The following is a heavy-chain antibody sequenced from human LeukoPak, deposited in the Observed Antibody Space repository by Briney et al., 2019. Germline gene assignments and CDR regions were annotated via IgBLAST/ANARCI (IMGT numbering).Heavy chain of an antibody. CDR3: ARPEYSGYSYAFDI. J-gene: IGHJ3*02. V-gene: IGHV5-51*01. CDR1: GYSFTSYW. CDR2: IYPGDSDT. D-gene: IGHD1-26*01. Sequence: GESLKISCKGSGYSFTSYWIGWVRQMPGKGLEWMGIIYPGDSDTRYSPSFQGQVTISADKSISIAYLQWSRLKASDTAMYCYARPEYSGYSYAFDIWGQGTMVTVSS.